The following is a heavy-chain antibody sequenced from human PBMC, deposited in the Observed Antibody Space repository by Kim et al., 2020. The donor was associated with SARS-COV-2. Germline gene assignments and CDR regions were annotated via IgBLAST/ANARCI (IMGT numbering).Heavy chain of an antibody. V-gene: IGHV4-31*03. CDR1: GGSISSGGYY. Sequence: SETLSLTCTVSGGSISSGGYYWSWIRQHPGKGLEWIGYIYYSGSTYYNPSLKSRVTISVDTSKNQFSLKLSSVTVADTAVYYCARGLPYSSSWYFGWFDPWGQGTLVTVSS. D-gene: IGHD6-13*01. CDR3: ARGLPYSSSWYFGWFDP. CDR2: IYYSGST. J-gene: IGHJ5*02.